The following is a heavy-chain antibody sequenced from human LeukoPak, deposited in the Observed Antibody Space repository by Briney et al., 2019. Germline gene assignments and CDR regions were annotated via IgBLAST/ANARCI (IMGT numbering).Heavy chain of an antibody. D-gene: IGHD5-12*01. CDR1: GFTFISYE. Sequence: PGGSLRLSCAASGFTFISYEMNWVRQAPGKGLEWVSYISSSGGTVYYADSVKGRFTISRDNAKNSLYLQMNSLRAEDTAVYYCARPYDSNRDHSGYGYWGRGTLVTVSS. CDR3: ARPYDSNRDHSGYGY. V-gene: IGHV3-48*03. CDR2: ISSSGGTV. J-gene: IGHJ4*02.